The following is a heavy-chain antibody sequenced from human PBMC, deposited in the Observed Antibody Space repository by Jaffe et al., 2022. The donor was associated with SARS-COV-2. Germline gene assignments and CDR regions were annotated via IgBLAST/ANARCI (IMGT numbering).Heavy chain of an antibody. CDR3: ARDRRGYYYYYMDV. CDR2: ISSSSSTI. Sequence: EVQLVESGGGLVQPGGSLRLSCAASGFTFSSYNMNWVRQAPGKGLEWVSYISSSSSTIYYADSVKGRFTISRDNARNSLFLQMNSLRAEDTAVYYCARDRRGYYYYYMDVWGKGTTVTVSS. V-gene: IGHV3-48*01. J-gene: IGHJ6*03. CDR1: GFTFSSYN.